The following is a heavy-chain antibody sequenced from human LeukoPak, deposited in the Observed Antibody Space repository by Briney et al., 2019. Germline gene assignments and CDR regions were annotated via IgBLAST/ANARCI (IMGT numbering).Heavy chain of an antibody. CDR1: GFTFSRYW. CDR2: IKQDGSEK. V-gene: IGHV3-7*01. Sequence: PGGSLRLSCAASGFTFSRYWMSWVRQAPGKGLEWVANIKQDGSEKYYVDSVKGRFTISRDNAKISLYLQMNSLRAEDTAIYYCARSAGSSGWYEGYYFDYWGQGTLSPSPQ. D-gene: IGHD6-13*01. CDR3: ARSAGSSGWYEGYYFDY. J-gene: IGHJ4*02.